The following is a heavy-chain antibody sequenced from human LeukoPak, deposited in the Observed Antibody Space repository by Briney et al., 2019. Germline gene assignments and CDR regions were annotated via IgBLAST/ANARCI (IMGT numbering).Heavy chain of an antibody. D-gene: IGHD5-12*01. V-gene: IGHV4-39*07. Sequence: SETLSLTCTVSGGSISSSSYYWGWIRQPPGKGLEWIGNIYYSGSTYYNPSLKSRFTISVDTSKNQFSLKLSSVTAADTAVYYCARGRGYSGYDDGYYFDYWGQGTLVTVSS. CDR1: GGSISSSSYY. J-gene: IGHJ4*02. CDR3: ARGRGYSGYDDGYYFDY. CDR2: IYYSGST.